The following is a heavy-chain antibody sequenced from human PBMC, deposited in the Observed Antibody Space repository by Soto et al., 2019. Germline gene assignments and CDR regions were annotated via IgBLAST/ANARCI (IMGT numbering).Heavy chain of an antibody. J-gene: IGHJ4*02. CDR2: ISYDGSNK. D-gene: IGHD2-2*01. CDR1: GFTFSSYA. Sequence: GGSLRLSCAASGFTFSSYAMHWVRQSPGKGLEWVAVISYDGSNKYYADTVKGRFTISRDNSKNTLYLQMNSLRAEDTAVYYCARGPSSLTRFDYWGQGTLVTVSS. V-gene: IGHV3-30-3*01. CDR3: ARGPSSLTRFDY.